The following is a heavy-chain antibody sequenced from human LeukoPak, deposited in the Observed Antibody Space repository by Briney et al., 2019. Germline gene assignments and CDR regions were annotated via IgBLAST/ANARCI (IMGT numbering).Heavy chain of an antibody. CDR2: INPNSGGT. J-gene: IGHJ5*02. CDR1: GYTFTGYY. D-gene: IGHD6-13*01. CDR3: ARGPSPYSSRPNWFDP. Sequence: GASVKVSCKASGYTFTGYYMHWVRQAPGQGLEWMGWINPNSGGTNYAQKFQGWVTMTRGTSISTAYMELSRLRSDDTAVYYCARGPSPYSSRPNWFDPWGQGTLVTVSS. V-gene: IGHV1-2*04.